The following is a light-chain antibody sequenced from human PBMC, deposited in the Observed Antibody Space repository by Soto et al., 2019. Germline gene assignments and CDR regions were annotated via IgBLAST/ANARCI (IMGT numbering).Light chain of an antibody. Sequence: EIVMTQSPATLSVSPGGRATLYCRASQSIGDTLAWYQQKPGQAPRLLIYDASSRATDTPARFSGSGSGTDFTLTITNLEPEDLAVYYCQQRSDWAFGQGTRLEIK. CDR1: QSIGDT. CDR2: DAS. CDR3: QQRSDWA. J-gene: IGKJ5*01. V-gene: IGKV3-11*01.